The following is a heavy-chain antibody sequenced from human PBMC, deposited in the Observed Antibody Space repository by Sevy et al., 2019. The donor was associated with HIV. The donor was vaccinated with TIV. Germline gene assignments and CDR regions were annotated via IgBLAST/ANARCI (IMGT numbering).Heavy chain of an antibody. CDR3: AKDTPPGGIAAAGNYFDY. CDR1: GFTFSSYA. V-gene: IGHV3-23*01. J-gene: IGHJ4*02. CDR2: ISGSGGST. Sequence: GGSLRLSCAASGFTFSSYAMSWVRQAPGKGLEWVSAISGSGGSTYYADSVKGRFTISRDNSKNTLYLQMNSLRAEDTAVYYCAKDTPPGGIAAAGNYFDYWGKGTLVTVS. D-gene: IGHD6-13*01.